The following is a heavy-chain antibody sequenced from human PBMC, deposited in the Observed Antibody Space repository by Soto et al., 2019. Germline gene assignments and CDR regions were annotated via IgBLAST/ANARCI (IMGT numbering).Heavy chain of an antibody. V-gene: IGHV1-46*01. J-gene: IGHJ4*02. CDR3: ARDSVYDSSGYAYLDY. Sequence: ASVKVSCKASGYNFTSYYMHWVRQAPGQGLEWMGVINPNGGRTSYAQKFQGRVTLTRDTSTTTVYMELSSLTSDDTAIYYCARDSVYDSSGYAYLDYWGQGTLVTVSS. CDR1: GYNFTSYY. D-gene: IGHD3-22*01. CDR2: INPNGGRT.